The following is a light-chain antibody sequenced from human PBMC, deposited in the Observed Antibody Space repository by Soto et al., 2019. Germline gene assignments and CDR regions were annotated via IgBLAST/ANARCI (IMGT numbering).Light chain of an antibody. Sequence: DIQMTQSPSSLSASVGDRVTITCRASQSISSYLNWYQQKPGKAPKLLIYAASSLQSGVPSRFSGSGSGTDFTLTISSLQPEDFATYYCQQSYSPPPDTFGQGTRLEI. V-gene: IGKV1-39*01. CDR1: QSISSY. J-gene: IGKJ5*01. CDR3: QQSYSPPPDT. CDR2: AAS.